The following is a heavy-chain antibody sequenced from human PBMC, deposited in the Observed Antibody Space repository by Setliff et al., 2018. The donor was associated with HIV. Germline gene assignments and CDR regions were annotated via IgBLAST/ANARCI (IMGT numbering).Heavy chain of an antibody. V-gene: IGHV4-28*01. D-gene: IGHD3-22*01. Sequence: SETLSLTCTVSGGSISTSNWWGWIRQTPGKGLEWIGYIYYSGSTNYNPSLKSRVTMSLDTSKNQLSLKVTSVTAADTAVYYCARIWIWVYDSSGYPRSGMKDYFDYWGQGILVTVSS. CDR1: GGSISTSNW. CDR2: IYYSGST. J-gene: IGHJ4*02. CDR3: ARIWIWVYDSSGYPRSGMKDYFDY.